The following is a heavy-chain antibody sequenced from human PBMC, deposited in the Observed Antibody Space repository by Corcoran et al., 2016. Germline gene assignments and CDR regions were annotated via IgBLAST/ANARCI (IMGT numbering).Heavy chain of an antibody. CDR1: GDSVSSNTVV. Sequence: VQLQQSGPGRVKPSQTLSLTCVISGDSVSSNTVVRNWIRQSPSRGLEWLGRTYYRSKWYNDYAVSVKSRITINADTSKNQFSLQLNSVTPEDTGVYYCARVAAAGRRFDYWGQGTPVIVSS. J-gene: IGHJ4*02. D-gene: IGHD6-13*01. V-gene: IGHV6-1*01. CDR2: TYYRSKWYN. CDR3: ARVAAAGRRFDY.